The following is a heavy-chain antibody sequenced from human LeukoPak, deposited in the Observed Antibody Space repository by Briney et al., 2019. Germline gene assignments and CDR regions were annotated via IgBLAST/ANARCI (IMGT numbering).Heavy chain of an antibody. V-gene: IGHV3-23*01. J-gene: IGHJ6*04. D-gene: IGHD3-10*02. CDR1: GFTFNTYA. CDR2: ISDSGGST. Sequence: GGSLRLSCAAWGFTFNTYAMSWVRQAPGKGLEGVSAISDSGGSTYYADSVKGRFTISRDNAKNSLYLQMNSLRAEDTAVYYCAELGITMIGGVWGKGTTVTISS. CDR3: AELGITMIGGV.